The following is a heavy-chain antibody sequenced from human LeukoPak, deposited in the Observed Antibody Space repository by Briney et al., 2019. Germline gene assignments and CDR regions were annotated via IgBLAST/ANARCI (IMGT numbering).Heavy chain of an antibody. J-gene: IGHJ4*02. V-gene: IGHV3-33*01. CDR1: GFTFSSYG. CDR3: ARAPVYSSSWYPYLDY. Sequence: GGSLRLSCAASGFTFSSYGMHWVRQAPGKGLEWVAVIWYDGSNKYYADSVKGRFTISRDNSKNTLYLQMNSLRAEDTAVYYCARAPVYSSSWYPYLDYWGQGTLVTVSS. CDR2: IWYDGSNK. D-gene: IGHD6-13*01.